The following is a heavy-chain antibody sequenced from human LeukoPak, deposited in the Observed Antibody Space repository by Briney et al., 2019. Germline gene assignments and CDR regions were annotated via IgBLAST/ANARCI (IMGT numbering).Heavy chain of an antibody. CDR3: ASRSPALDY. D-gene: IGHD2-2*01. CDR2: IWPDGSSK. Sequence: PGGSLRLSCAASGFPFSTYGMHWVRQAPGKGLEWVAVIWPDGSSKYYADSVKGRFTISRDNSRNTLFLQMNNLRAEDTAVYYCASRSPALDYWGQGTLVTVSS. CDR1: GFPFSTYG. V-gene: IGHV3-33*01. J-gene: IGHJ4*02.